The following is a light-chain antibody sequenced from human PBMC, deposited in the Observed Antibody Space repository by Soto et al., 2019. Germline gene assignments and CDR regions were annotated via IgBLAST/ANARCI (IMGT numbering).Light chain of an antibody. Sequence: QSALTQPRSVSGSPGQSVTISCTGTSSDVGGYNYVSWYQQHPGKPPKLMIYDVSKRPSGVPDRFSGSKSGNTASLTISGLEAEDEADYYGCAYAGSYGVYVFGTGTKQTVL. V-gene: IGLV2-11*01. CDR3: CAYAGSYGVYV. CDR2: DVS. CDR1: SSDVGGYNY. J-gene: IGLJ1*01.